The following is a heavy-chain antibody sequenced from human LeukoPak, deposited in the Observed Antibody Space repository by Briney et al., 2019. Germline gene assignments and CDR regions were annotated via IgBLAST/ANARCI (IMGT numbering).Heavy chain of an antibody. CDR3: ARAPTYYYDSSAFDY. CDR2: IHSSGNS. CDR1: GGSISGTDLY. Sequence: PSETLSLTCTVSGGSISGTDLYWGWIRQLPGKGLEWIGNIHSSGNSFCNPSLKSRVTISVDTSKNQFSLKLSSVTAADTAVYYCARAPTYYYDSSAFDYWGQGTLVTVSS. V-gene: IGHV4-39*07. J-gene: IGHJ4*02. D-gene: IGHD3-22*01.